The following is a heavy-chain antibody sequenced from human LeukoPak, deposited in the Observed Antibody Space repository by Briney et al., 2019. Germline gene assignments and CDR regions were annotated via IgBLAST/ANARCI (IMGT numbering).Heavy chain of an antibody. V-gene: IGHV3-48*04. J-gene: IGHJ5*02. CDR2: ISRSSSSI. CDR3: ARETDEHCSGGSCYYWFDP. Sequence: GGSLRLSCAASGFTFSSYHMNWVRQAPGKGLEWVSYISRSSSSIYYADSVKGRFTISRDNAKNSLYLQMNSLRAEDTAVYYCARETDEHCSGGSCYYWFDPWGQGTLVTVSS. D-gene: IGHD2-15*01. CDR1: GFTFSSYH.